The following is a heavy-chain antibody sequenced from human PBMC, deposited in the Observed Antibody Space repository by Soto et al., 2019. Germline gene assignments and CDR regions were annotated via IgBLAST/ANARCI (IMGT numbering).Heavy chain of an antibody. J-gene: IGHJ6*02. CDR3: ARAAGYYYDSSGYYSSLAYYGMDV. CDR1: GDTLTGNY. D-gene: IGHD3-22*01. V-gene: IGHV1-18*04. CDR2: ISAYNGNT. Sequence: ASVKVSCKDSGDTLTGNYRQWVRQAPRQGLEWTGWISAYNGNTNYAQKLQGRVTMTTDTSTSTAYMELRSLRSDDTAVYYCARAAGYYYDSSGYYSSLAYYGMDVWGQGTTVTVS.